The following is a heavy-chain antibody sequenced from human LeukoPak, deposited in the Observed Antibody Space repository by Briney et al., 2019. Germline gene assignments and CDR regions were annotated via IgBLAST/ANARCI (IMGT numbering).Heavy chain of an antibody. Sequence: GGSLRLSCAASDFTFSTYAMSWVRQAPGKGLEWVSTISGGGDATYYADSVKGRFTISRDNSKNTLYLQMNSLRAEDTAVYYCAKDAGYSSRWYGPLPHNWFDPWGQGTLVTVSS. CDR3: AKDAGYSSRWYGPLPHNWFDP. D-gene: IGHD6-13*01. CDR2: ISGGGDAT. CDR1: DFTFSTYA. V-gene: IGHV3-23*01. J-gene: IGHJ5*02.